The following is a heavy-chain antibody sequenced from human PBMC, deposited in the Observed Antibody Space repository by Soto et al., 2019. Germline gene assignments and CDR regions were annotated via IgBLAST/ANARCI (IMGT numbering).Heavy chain of an antibody. CDR1: GDSLTDYY. CDR2: IHHTGTA. CDR3: ARYSVATIRFFDY. Sequence: PSETLSLTCTVSGDSLTDYYWSWIRESPGKGLEWIAYIHHTGTANYNPSLKSRVTISVDTSKSQFSLRLSSVTAADTAVYFCARYSVATIRFFDYWGQGTLVTVSS. V-gene: IGHV4-59*01. D-gene: IGHD5-12*01. J-gene: IGHJ4*02.